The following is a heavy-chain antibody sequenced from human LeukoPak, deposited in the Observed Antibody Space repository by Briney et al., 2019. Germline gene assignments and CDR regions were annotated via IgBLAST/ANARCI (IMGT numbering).Heavy chain of an antibody. D-gene: IGHD5-12*01. CDR2: INPNSGGT. CDR1: GYTFTGYY. J-gene: IGHJ5*02. Sequence: ASVKVSCKASGYTFTGYYMHWVRQAPGQGLEWMGWINPNSGGTNYAQKFQGWVTMTRDTSISTAYMELSSLTSEDTATYYCARGGGYGFNWIDPLGQGTLVTVSS. V-gene: IGHV1-2*04. CDR3: ARGGGYGFNWIDP.